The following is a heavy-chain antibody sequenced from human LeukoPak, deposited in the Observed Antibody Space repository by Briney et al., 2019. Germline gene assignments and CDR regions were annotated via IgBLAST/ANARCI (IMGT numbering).Heavy chain of an antibody. V-gene: IGHV3-7*03. J-gene: IGHJ4*02. CDR1: GITFSRFW. CDR2: INQDGSEK. D-gene: IGHD6-13*01. Sequence: PGGSLRLSCAASGITFSRFWMSWVRQAPGKGLQWVANINQDGSEKHYVDSVKGRFTISRANAENSLYLQMNSLRAEDTAAYYCAKQPEYSSSWHPLGYWGQGTLVTVSS. CDR3: AKQPEYSSSWHPLGY.